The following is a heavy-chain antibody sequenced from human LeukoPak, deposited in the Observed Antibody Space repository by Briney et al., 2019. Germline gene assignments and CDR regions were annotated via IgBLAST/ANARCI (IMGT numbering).Heavy chain of an antibody. CDR1: GGSISSGGYS. V-gene: IGHV4-30-2*01. D-gene: IGHD6-13*01. CDR2: IYHSGST. J-gene: IGHJ5*02. CDR3: ARRAYSSSSGYNWFDP. Sequence: SETLSLTCAVSGGSISSGGYSWSWIRQPLGKGLEWIGYIYHSGSTYYNPSLKSRVTISVDRSKNQFSLKLSSVTAADTAVYYCARRAYSSSSGYNWFDPWGQGTLVTVSS.